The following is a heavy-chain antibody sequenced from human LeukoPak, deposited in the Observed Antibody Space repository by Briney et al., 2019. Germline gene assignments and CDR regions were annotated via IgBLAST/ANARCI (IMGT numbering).Heavy chain of an antibody. D-gene: IGHD3-10*01. CDR2: IIPIFGTA. Sequence: SVKVSCKASGGTFSSYAISWVRQAPGQGLEWMGGIIPIFGTANYAQKFQGRVMITADESTSTAYMELSSLRSEDTAVYYCARVNGGSGSYYGNWFDPWGQGTLVTVSS. J-gene: IGHJ5*02. CDR1: GGTFSSYA. V-gene: IGHV1-69*13. CDR3: ARVNGGSGSYYGNWFDP.